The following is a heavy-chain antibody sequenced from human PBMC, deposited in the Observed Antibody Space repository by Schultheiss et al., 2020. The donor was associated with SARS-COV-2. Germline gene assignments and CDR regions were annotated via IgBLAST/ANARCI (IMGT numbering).Heavy chain of an antibody. Sequence: SQTLSLTCTVSGGSLSSTNYYWSWIRQPPGKGLEWIGSIYYSGSTYYNPSLKSRVTISVDTSKNQFSLKLSSVTAADTAVYYCARERIASSLYYFDYWGQGTLVTVSS. CDR3: ARERIASSLYYFDY. J-gene: IGHJ4*02. V-gene: IGHV4-39*02. D-gene: IGHD2-15*01. CDR1: GGSLSSTNYY. CDR2: IYYSGST.